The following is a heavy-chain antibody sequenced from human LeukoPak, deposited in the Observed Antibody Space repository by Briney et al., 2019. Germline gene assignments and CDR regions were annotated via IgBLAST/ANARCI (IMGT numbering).Heavy chain of an antibody. CDR1: GGSISSGGYY. V-gene: IGHV4-39*07. D-gene: IGHD3-22*01. CDR3: AGLVGRYSSGLYYYYFDY. J-gene: IGHJ4*02. Sequence: SETLSLTCTASGGSISSGGYYWSWIRQPPGKGLEWIGEMYLSGTTHSNPSVKSRVTISIDKSKNQFFLNLSSVTAADTAVYYCAGLVGRYSSGLYYYYFDYWGQGTLVTVSS. CDR2: MYLSGTT.